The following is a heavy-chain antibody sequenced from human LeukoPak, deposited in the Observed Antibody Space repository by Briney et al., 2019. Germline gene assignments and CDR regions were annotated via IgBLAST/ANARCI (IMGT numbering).Heavy chain of an antibody. D-gene: IGHD1-26*01. CDR2: IYSGGDT. CDR3: ARDRSVGTTTGLFDP. Sequence: GGSLRLSCTASGFTVSSNYMTWVRQPPGKGLEWVSLIYSGGDTFYADSVKGRFTISRDNSKNTLYLQMNSLRAEDTAIHYCARDRSVGTTTGLFDPWGQGALVTVSS. V-gene: IGHV3-53*01. CDR1: GFTVSSNY. J-gene: IGHJ5*02.